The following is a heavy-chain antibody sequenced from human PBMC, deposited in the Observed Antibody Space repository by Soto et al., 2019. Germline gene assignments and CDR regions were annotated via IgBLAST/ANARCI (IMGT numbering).Heavy chain of an antibody. V-gene: IGHV3-30-3*01. CDR2: ISYDGSNK. CDR1: GFTFSSYA. D-gene: IGHD6-19*01. Sequence: QVQLVESGGGVVQPGRSLRLSCAASGFTFSSYAMHWVRQAPGKGLEWVAVISYDGSNKYYADSVKGRFTISRDNSKNTLYLQMNSLRAEDTAVYYCAASSGWYTYFDYGGQGTLVTVSS. J-gene: IGHJ4*02. CDR3: AASSGWYTYFDY.